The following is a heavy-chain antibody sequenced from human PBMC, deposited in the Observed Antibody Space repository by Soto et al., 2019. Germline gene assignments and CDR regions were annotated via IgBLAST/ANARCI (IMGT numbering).Heavy chain of an antibody. J-gene: IGHJ6*03. CDR1: GFTFSNAW. CDR2: IKSKTDGGTT. CDR3: AKAQGRIAPPPDYYYYYLAV. D-gene: IGHD6-6*01. V-gene: IGHV3-15*01. Sequence: LRLSCAASGFTFSNAWMSWVRQAPGKGLEWVGRIKSKTDGGTTDYAAPVKGRFTISRDNSKNTLYLQMNSLRAEDTAVYYCAKAQGRIAPPPDYYYYYLAVWGQGTTVPVSS.